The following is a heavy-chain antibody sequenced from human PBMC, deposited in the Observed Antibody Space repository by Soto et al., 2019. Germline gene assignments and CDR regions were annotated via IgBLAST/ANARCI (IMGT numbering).Heavy chain of an antibody. CDR2: TSYDGSDK. D-gene: IGHD3-16*01. CDR3: ARWGTTGGLDV. J-gene: IGHJ1*01. Sequence: QVQLVESGGGVVQPGTSLRVSCVGWGFTFRSYVMHWVRQAPGKGLEWVALTSYDGSDKYYDDSVRGRFTISRDNSRNTVDLQIDSLRLEDTALYYCARWGTTGGLDVWGQGTLVSVSS. CDR1: GFTFRSYV. V-gene: IGHV3-30*19.